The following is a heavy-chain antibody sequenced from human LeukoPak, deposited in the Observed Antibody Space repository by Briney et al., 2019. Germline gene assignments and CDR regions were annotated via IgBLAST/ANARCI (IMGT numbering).Heavy chain of an antibody. V-gene: IGHV4-39*01. CDR3: ARFDPLWSQVAGVVY. CDR2: IYYSWST. J-gene: IGHJ4*02. D-gene: IGHD6-19*01. CDR1: GGSTTSLRYY. Sequence: SETLSPTCTVSGGSTTSLRYYWGWIRHPPGKGLEWIGGIYYSWSTYTNPSPKRRVTLSVDTSKCQFSLKLSSVTVADTAVYYCARFDPLWSQVAGVVYWGQETLVTVSS.